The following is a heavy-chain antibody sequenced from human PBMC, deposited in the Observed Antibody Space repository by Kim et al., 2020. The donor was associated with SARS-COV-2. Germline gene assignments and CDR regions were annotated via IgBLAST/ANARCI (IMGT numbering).Heavy chain of an antibody. D-gene: IGHD6-6*01. J-gene: IGHJ4*02. V-gene: IGHV3-23*01. CDR2: ISGSGGST. Sequence: GGSLRLSCAASGFTFSSYAMSWVRQAPGKGLEWVSAISGSGGSTYYADSVKGRFTISRDNSKNTLYLQMNSLRAEDTAVYYCATPGAARAAPILDGDYWGQGTLVTVSS. CDR3: ATPGAARAAPILDGDY. CDR1: GFTFSSYA.